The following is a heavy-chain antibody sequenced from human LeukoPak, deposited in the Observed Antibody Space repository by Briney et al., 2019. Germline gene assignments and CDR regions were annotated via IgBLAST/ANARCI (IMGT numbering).Heavy chain of an antibody. J-gene: IGHJ4*02. CDR1: GGSFSGYY. Sequence: SETLSLTCAVYGGSFSGYYWSWIRQPPGKGLEWIGEINHSGSTNYNPSLKSRVTISVDTSKDQFSLRLSSVTAADTAVYYCARTKGRVRGVMSYFDYWGQGTLVTVSS. CDR2: INHSGST. D-gene: IGHD3-10*01. V-gene: IGHV4-34*01. CDR3: ARTKGRVRGVMSYFDY.